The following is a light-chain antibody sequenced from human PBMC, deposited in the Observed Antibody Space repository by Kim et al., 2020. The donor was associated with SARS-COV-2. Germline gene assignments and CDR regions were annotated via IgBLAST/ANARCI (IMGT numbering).Light chain of an antibody. J-gene: IGLJ3*02. CDR3: SSFAGSNNWV. Sequence: GQSVTITCTGTSSDVGGYNRVSWYQQHPGKVPKLMIYEVTKRPSGVPDRFSGSKSGNTASLTVSGLQPEDEADYYCSSFAGSNNWVFGGGTKLTVL. CDR1: SSDVGGYNR. V-gene: IGLV2-8*01. CDR2: EVT.